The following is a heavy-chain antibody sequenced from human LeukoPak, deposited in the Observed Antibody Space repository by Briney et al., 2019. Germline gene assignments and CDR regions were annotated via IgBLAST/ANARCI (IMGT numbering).Heavy chain of an antibody. D-gene: IGHD6-13*01. CDR2: IKSKTDGGTT. CDR1: GFTFSSYS. J-gene: IGHJ4*02. Sequence: RPGGSLRLSCAASGFTFSSYSMNWVRQAPGKGLEWVGRIKSKTDGGTTDYAAPVKGRFTISRDNSKNTLYLQMNSLRAEDTAVYYCAKGIAAAVNPFDYWGQGTLVTVSS. V-gene: IGHV3-15*01. CDR3: AKGIAAAVNPFDY.